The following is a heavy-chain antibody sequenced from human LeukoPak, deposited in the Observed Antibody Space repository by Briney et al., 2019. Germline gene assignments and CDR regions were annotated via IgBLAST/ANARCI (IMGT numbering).Heavy chain of an antibody. Sequence: GGSLRLSCAASGFTFSSYAVHWVRQAPGKGLEWVAVISYDGSNKYYADSVKGRFTISRDNSKNTLYLQMNSLRAEDTAVYYFARGKGDYGGNFNWFDPWGQGTLVTVSS. CDR1: GFTFSSYA. D-gene: IGHD4-23*01. V-gene: IGHV3-30*04. CDR2: ISYDGSNK. CDR3: ARGKGDYGGNFNWFDP. J-gene: IGHJ5*02.